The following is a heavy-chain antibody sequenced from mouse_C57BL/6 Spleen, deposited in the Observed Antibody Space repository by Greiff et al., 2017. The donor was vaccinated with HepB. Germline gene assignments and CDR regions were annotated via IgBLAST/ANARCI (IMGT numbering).Heavy chain of an antibody. CDR2: IDPSDSYT. CDR3: ARTDDGFAY. D-gene: IGHD2-12*01. J-gene: IGHJ3*01. V-gene: IGHV1-69*01. CDR1: GYTFTSYC. Sequence: QVQLQQPGAELVMPGASVKLSCKASGYTFTSYCMHWVKQRPGQGLEWIGEIDPSDSYTNYNQKFKGKSTLTVDKSSSTAYMQLSSLTSEDSAVYYCARTDDGFAYWGQGTLVTVSA.